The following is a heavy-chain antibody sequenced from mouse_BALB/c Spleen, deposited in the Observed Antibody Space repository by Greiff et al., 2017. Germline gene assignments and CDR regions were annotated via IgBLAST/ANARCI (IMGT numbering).Heavy chain of an antibody. J-gene: IGHJ3*01. V-gene: IGHV1-69*02. CDR3: ATSYY. CDR1: GYTFTSYW. CDR2: IDPSDSYT. Sequence: QVQLQQPGAELVKPGASVKLSCKASGYTFTSYWMHWVKQRPGQGLEWIGEIDPSDSYTNYNQKFKGKATLTVDKSSSTAYMQLSSLTSEDSAVYYCATSYYWGQGTLVTVSA.